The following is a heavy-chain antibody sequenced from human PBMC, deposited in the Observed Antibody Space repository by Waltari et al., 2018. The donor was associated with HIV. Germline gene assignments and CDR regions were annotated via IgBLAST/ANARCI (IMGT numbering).Heavy chain of an antibody. V-gene: IGHV1-69*08. CDR2: VIPMSGTA. CDR1: GGSFTSYS. Sequence: QVXXXQSGAEVXTPXXSVKVXCKASGGSFTSYSIHWVRQAPGQGLEWXGRVIPMSGTAMKXXXXXXRXTISADKSTTTAYMELTSLRTEDTAVYYCASARETMGVDFDFWGQGTLVTVSS. D-gene: IGHD3-10*01. CDR3: ASARETMGVDFDF. J-gene: IGHJ4*02.